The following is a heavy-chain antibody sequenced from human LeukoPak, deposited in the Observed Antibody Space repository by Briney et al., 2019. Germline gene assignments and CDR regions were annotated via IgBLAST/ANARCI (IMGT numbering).Heavy chain of an antibody. CDR2: ISGSGIST. V-gene: IGHV3-23*01. D-gene: IGHD1-1*01. CDR3: ASKLDRYYYYYMDV. Sequence: PGGSLRLSCAASGFTFDDYGMSWVRQAPGKGLEWVSGISGSGISTYYADSVKGRFTISRDNSKNTLYLQMNSLRAEDTAVYYCASKLDRYYYYYMDVWGKGTTVTISS. J-gene: IGHJ6*03. CDR1: GFTFDDYG.